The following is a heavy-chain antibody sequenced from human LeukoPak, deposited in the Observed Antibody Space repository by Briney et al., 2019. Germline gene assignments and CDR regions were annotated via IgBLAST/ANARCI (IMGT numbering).Heavy chain of an antibody. D-gene: IGHD4-17*01. CDR3: ARARWTSTVTTYYLDY. J-gene: IGHJ4*02. CDR1: GYTFTSYA. CDR2: INAGSGNT. V-gene: IGHV1-3*01. Sequence: GASVKVSCKASGYTFTSYAIHWVRQAPGRRLEWMGWINAGSGNTKYSQNFQGRVTITRDTSASTAYMELSSLRSEDTAVYYCARARWTSTVTTYYLDYWGQGTLVTVSS.